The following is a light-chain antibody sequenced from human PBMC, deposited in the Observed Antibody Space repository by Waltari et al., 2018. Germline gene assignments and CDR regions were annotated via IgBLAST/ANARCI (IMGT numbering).Light chain of an antibody. Sequence: DIVMTQSPDTLAVYLGERAPINCTTRQSVLHRSNNQNYLAWYQQNPGQPPKLLIYWASTRDSGVPDRFIGSGSGTEFTLTIRSLQAEDVAVYYCQQYVRTPSLTFGGGTKVEI. J-gene: IGKJ4*01. CDR1: QSVLHRSNNQNY. CDR2: WAS. V-gene: IGKV4-1*01. CDR3: QQYVRTPSLT.